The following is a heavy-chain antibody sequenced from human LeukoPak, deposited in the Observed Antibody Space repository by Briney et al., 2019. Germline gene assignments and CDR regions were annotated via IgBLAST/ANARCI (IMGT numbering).Heavy chain of an antibody. CDR1: GGSISSSGYY. V-gene: IGHV4-39*07. CDR3: ARRVLEYSGSYYYYYYMDV. Sequence: PSETLSLTCTVSGGSISSSGYYWSWIRQPPGKGLYWIGTIYSSGSTYYNPSLKSRVTISVDTSKNQFSLKLSSVTAADTAVYYCARRVLEYSGSYYYYYYMDVWGKGTTVTVPS. CDR2: IYSSGST. J-gene: IGHJ6*03. D-gene: IGHD1-26*01.